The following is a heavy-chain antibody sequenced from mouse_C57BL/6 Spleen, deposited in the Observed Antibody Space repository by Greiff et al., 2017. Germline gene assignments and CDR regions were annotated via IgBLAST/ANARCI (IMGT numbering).Heavy chain of an antibody. Sequence: QVQLLQPGADLVKPGASLKVSCTASGFTFTSYWMPWVKQRPGQGLEWIGRIHPSDSDTNYTQKLKGKATLTIDNSSSTAYMQLSSLTSEDSSVYYWAIKDYYGSSYWYFDVWGTGTTVTVSS. J-gene: IGHJ1*03. CDR3: AIKDYYGSSYWYFDV. CDR2: IHPSDSDT. V-gene: IGHV1-74*01. CDR1: GFTFTSYW. D-gene: IGHD1-1*01.